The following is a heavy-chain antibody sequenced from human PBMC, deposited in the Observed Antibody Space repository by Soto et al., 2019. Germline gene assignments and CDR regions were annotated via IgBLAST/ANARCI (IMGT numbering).Heavy chain of an antibody. CDR2: ISSSSTYI. J-gene: IGHJ4*02. CDR3: AREVAGSYGKDY. V-gene: IGHV3-21*01. Sequence: GGSLRLSCVASGFTFSTYSMNWVRQAPGKGLEWVSSISSSSTYIFYAESVKGRLTISRDNAENSLYLQMDSLRAEDTAVYYWAREVAGSYGKDYWGQGTLVTVSS. CDR1: GFTFSTYS. D-gene: IGHD6-19*01.